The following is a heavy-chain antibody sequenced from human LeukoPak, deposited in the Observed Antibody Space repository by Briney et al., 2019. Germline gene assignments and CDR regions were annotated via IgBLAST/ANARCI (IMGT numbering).Heavy chain of an antibody. CDR3: ARDDIVVVPAAPSYYYMDV. Sequence: GESLKISCKGSGYSFTSYWIGWVRQMPGKGLEWMGIIYPGDSDTRYSPSFQGQVTISADKSISTAYLQWSSLKASDTAMYYCARDDIVVVPAAPSYYYMDVWGKGTTVTVSS. CDR2: IYPGDSDT. D-gene: IGHD2-2*01. CDR1: GYSFTSYW. V-gene: IGHV5-51*01. J-gene: IGHJ6*03.